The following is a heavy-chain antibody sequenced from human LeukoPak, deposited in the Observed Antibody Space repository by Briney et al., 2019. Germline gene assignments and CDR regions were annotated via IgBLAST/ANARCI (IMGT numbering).Heavy chain of an antibody. J-gene: IGHJ5*02. Sequence: PSETLSLTCTVSGGSMSSYYWSWIRQPPGKGLEWIGYIYYSGSTNYNPSLKSRVTISVDTSKNQFSLKLSSVTAADTAVYYCARGAAPGIRSWFDPWGQGTRVTVSS. CDR3: ARGAAPGIRSWFDP. CDR1: GGSMSSYY. V-gene: IGHV4-59*08. D-gene: IGHD6-13*01. CDR2: IYYSGST.